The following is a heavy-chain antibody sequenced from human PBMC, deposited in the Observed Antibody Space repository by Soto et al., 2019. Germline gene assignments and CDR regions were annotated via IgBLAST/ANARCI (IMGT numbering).Heavy chain of an antibody. D-gene: IGHD6-13*01. V-gene: IGHV1-8*01. Sequence: QVQLVQSGAEVKKPGASVKVSCKASGYTFTSYDINWVRQATGQGLEWMGWMNPNSGNTGYAQKFQGRVTMTRNTSIGTPYMELSSLRSEETAVYYCASRGYSSSWYYYYYCGMDVWGQGTTVTASS. J-gene: IGHJ6*02. CDR2: MNPNSGNT. CDR1: GYTFTSYD. CDR3: ASRGYSSSWYYYYYCGMDV.